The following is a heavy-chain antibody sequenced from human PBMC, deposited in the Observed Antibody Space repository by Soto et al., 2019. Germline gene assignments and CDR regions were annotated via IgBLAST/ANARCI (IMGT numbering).Heavy chain of an antibody. D-gene: IGHD3-22*01. CDR2: IYYSGST. CDR1: GGSISSSSYY. CDR3: ARQAYYYDSSGYYYIRWFYP. V-gene: IGHV4-39*01. Sequence: SETVSLTCTVSGGSISSSSYYWGWIRQPPGKGLEWIGSIYYSGSTYYNPSLKSRVTISVDTSKNQFSLKLSSVTAADTAVYYCARQAYYYDSSGYYYIRWFYPWSQGTLGT. J-gene: IGHJ5*02.